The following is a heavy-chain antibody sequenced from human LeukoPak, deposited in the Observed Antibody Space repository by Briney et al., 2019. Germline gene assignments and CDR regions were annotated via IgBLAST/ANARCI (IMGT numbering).Heavy chain of an antibody. D-gene: IGHD3-10*01. CDR2: INADAGK. V-gene: IGHV3-53*05. J-gene: IGHJ5*02. Sequence: GGSLRLTCTVSGFSVTSTYIDWVRQAPGKGPEWVALINADAGKVYAGSVKGRFTISRDNSNNMVYLQMDSLRPEDSAVYYCARDRAGRKSWVEFDLWGQGTLVTVSS. CDR1: GFSVTSTY. CDR3: ARDRAGRKSWVEFDL.